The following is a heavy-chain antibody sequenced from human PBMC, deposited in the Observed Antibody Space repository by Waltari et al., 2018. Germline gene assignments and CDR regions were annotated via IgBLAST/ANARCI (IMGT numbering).Heavy chain of an antibody. J-gene: IGHJ1*01. V-gene: IGHV1-69*18. Sequence: QVQVVQSGAEVKKPGSSVRVSCQASGGSFSPQGVMGARQAPGQGLEWMGKITPVFVTPTYAQNVQGRVTITADESTTTVYLDLRRLTSDDTAMYYCASALTNKEYFPFWGQGTLLTVSS. CDR3: ASALTNKEYFPF. CDR1: GGSFSPQG. CDR2: ITPVFVTP.